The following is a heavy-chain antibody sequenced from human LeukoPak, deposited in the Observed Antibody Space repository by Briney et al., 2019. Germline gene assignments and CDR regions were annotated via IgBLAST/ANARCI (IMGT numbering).Heavy chain of an antibody. CDR3: ARDARVFDWLYYFDY. D-gene: IGHD3-9*01. J-gene: IGHJ4*02. CDR2: ISYDGSNK. V-gene: IGHV3-30*04. CDR1: GFTFSSYA. Sequence: GGSLRLSCAASGFTFSSYAMHWVRQAPGKGLEWVAVISYDGSNKYYADSVKGRFTISRDNSKNTLYLQMNSLRAEDTAVYYCARDARVFDWLYYFDYWGQGTLVTVSS.